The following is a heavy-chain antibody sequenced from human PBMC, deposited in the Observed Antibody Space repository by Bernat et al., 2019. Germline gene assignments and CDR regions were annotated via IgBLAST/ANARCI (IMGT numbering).Heavy chain of an antibody. Sequence: QLQLQESGPGLVKPSETLSLTCTVSGGSISSSSYYWGWFRQPPGKGLEGIGSIYYSGSTYYNPSLKSRVTISVDTSKNQFSLKLSSVTAADTALYYCASHSYSSSWAYYFDYWGQGTLVTVSS. CDR1: GGSISSSSYY. V-gene: IGHV4-39*01. D-gene: IGHD6-13*01. J-gene: IGHJ4*02. CDR2: IYYSGST. CDR3: ASHSYSSSWAYYFDY.